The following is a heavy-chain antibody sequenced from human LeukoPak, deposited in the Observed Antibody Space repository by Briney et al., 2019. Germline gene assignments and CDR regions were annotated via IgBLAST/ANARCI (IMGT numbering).Heavy chain of an antibody. CDR1: GFTFSSYW. Sequence: PGGSLTLSCAAPGFTFSSYWMSWVRQAPGQGLEWVANIKQDGSEKYYVDSVKGRFTISSDNAKNSLYLQMNSLRAEDTAVYYCARHRGVGALWSQGTLVTVSS. D-gene: IGHD1-26*01. CDR3: ARHRGVGAL. CDR2: IKQDGSEK. J-gene: IGHJ4*02. V-gene: IGHV3-7*01.